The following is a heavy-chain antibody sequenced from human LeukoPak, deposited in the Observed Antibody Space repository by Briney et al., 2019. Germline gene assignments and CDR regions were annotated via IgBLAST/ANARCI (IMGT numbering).Heavy chain of an antibody. D-gene: IGHD2-15*01. CDR2: IYYSGST. J-gene: IGHJ4*02. CDR1: GGSISSGGYY. Sequence: LQTLSLTCTVSGGSISSGGYYWSWIRQHPGKGLEWIGYIYYSGSTYYNPSLKSRVTMSVDTSKNQFSLKLSSVTAADTAVYYCARYGSGRNLDYWGQGTLVTVSS. V-gene: IGHV4-31*03. CDR3: ARYGSGRNLDY.